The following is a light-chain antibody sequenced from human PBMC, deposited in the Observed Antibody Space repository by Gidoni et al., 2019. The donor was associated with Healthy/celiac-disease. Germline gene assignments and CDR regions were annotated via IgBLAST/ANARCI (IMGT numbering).Light chain of an antibody. J-gene: IGLJ2*01. CDR3: QAWDSSTVV. CDR2: QDS. Sequence: SYELTQPPSVSVPPGQTASITCSGDKLGDKYAVWYQHKPGQSPVLVIYQDSKRPSGIPERFSGSNSGNTATLTISGTQAMDEADYYCQAWDSSTVVFGGGTKLTVL. CDR1: KLGDKY. V-gene: IGLV3-1*01.